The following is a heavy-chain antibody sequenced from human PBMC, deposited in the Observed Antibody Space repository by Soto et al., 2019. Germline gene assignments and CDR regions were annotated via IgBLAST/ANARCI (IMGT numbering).Heavy chain of an antibody. CDR2: IYYSGST. CDR3: AITPGDPHLHGLDY. CDR1: GCSMSARDW. D-gene: IGHD3-10*01. V-gene: IGHV4-28*01. Sequence: LAPGCAVWGCSMSARDWWGWVRGPRGEGVEWIGYIYYSGSTYYNPSLKSRVTMSVDTSKNQFTLRLNSVTAVDTAVYYCAITPGDPHLHGLDYWAQGTLVTVTS. J-gene: IGHJ4*02.